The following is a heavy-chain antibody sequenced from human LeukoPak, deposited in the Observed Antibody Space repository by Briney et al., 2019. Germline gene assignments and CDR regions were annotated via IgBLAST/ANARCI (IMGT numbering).Heavy chain of an antibody. J-gene: IGHJ6*02. CDR3: ARVLGSYEHATDV. D-gene: IGHD5-12*01. Sequence: GSLRLSCAAASGFTVSINYMSWVRQAPGKGLEWGSIISGGGSTSYAGSVRGPLTFSRDTSKNTMYLQMNSLRPEDTAVYYCARVLGSYEHATDVWGQGTTVTVSS. CDR2: ISGGGST. CDR1: GFTVSINY. V-gene: IGHV3-66*02.